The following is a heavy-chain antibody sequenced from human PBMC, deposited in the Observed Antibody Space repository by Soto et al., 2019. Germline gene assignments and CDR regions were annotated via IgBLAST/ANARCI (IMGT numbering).Heavy chain of an antibody. Sequence: SETLSLTCTVSGGSISSSSYYWGWIRQPPGKGLEWIGSIYYSGSTYYNPSLKSRVTISVDTSKNQFSLKLSSVTAADTAVYYCARHSRVRGVIRHRVKPPNYGMDVWGQGTTVTVSS. CDR3: ARHSRVRGVIRHRVKPPNYGMDV. D-gene: IGHD3-10*01. V-gene: IGHV4-39*01. J-gene: IGHJ6*02. CDR1: GGSISSSSYY. CDR2: IYYSGST.